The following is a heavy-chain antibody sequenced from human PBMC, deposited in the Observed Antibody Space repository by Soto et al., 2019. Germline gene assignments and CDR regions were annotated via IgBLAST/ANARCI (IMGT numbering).Heavy chain of an antibody. V-gene: IGHV4-31*03. CDR3: ARLNGYCVGTSCHGSYGMDV. D-gene: IGHD2-2*03. CDR1: GGSISSGNSY. CDR2: IYYSGST. Sequence: SETLSLTCTVSGGSISSGNSYWSWIRQHPGKGLEWIGYIYYSGSTYYNPSLKSRVTISVDTSKNQFSLKLSSVTAADTAVYYCARLNGYCVGTSCHGSYGMDVWGQGTTVTVSS. J-gene: IGHJ6*02.